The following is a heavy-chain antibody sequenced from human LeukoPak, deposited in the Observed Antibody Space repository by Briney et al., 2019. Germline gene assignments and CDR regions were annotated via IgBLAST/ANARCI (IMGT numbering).Heavy chain of an antibody. CDR1: GFTFSSYG. Sequence: PGGSLRLSCAASGFTFSSYGMHWVRQAPGKGLEWAAVISYDGSNKYYADSVKGRFTISRDNSKNTLYLQMNSLRAEDTAVYYCAKSGVTATPPYYYGMDVWGQGTTVTVSS. D-gene: IGHD2-21*02. CDR2: ISYDGSNK. V-gene: IGHV3-30*18. CDR3: AKSGVTATPPYYYGMDV. J-gene: IGHJ6*02.